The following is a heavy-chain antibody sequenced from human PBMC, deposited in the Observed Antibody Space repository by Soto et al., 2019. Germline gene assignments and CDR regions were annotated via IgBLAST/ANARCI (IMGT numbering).Heavy chain of an antibody. J-gene: IGHJ6*02. CDR3: ARVRISTRDYYHYGMAV. D-gene: IGHD2-2*01. CDR1: GGTFSSYT. CDR2: IIPILGIA. Sequence: SVKVSCKASGGTFSSYTISWVRQAPGQGLEWMGRIIPILGIANYAQKFQGRVTMTADKSTSTAYMELSRLRSDDTAVYYCARVRISTRDYYHYGMAVWGQGTSVTVSS. V-gene: IGHV1-69*02.